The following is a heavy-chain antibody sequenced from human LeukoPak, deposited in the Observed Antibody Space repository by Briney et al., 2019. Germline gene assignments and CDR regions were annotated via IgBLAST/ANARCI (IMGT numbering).Heavy chain of an antibody. J-gene: IGHJ1*01. Sequence: SETLSLTCTVSGGSISSSSYYWGWIRQPPGKGLEWIGSIYYSGSTYYNPSLKSRVTISVDTSKNQFSLKLSSVTAADTAVYYCARGKLLNWGQGTLVTVSS. CDR1: GGSISSSSYY. CDR3: ARGKLLN. V-gene: IGHV4-39*07. CDR2: IYYSGST. D-gene: IGHD1-26*01.